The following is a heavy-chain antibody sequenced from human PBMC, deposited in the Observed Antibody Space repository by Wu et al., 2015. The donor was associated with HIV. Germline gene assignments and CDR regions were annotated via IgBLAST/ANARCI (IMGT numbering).Heavy chain of an antibody. Sequence: QVQLVQSGAEVKKPGASVKVTCKASGAGFTSYAVSWVRQATGQGLEWMGWMNPNSGNTGYAQKFQGRVTITRNTSISTAYMELSSLRSEDTAVYYCARGQNGNDQWGQGTLVTVSS. V-gene: IGHV1-8*03. D-gene: IGHD5-12*01. CDR3: ARGQNGNDQ. J-gene: IGHJ4*02. CDR2: MNPNSGNT. CDR1: GAGFTSYA.